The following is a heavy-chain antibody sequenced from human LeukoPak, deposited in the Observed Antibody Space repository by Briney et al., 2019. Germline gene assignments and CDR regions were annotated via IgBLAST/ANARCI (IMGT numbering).Heavy chain of an antibody. CDR1: GGTFSSYA. J-gene: IGHJ5*02. CDR2: IIPIFGTA. V-gene: IGHV1-69*13. D-gene: IGHD6-19*01. Sequence: ASVNVSCKASGGTFSSYAISWVRQAPGQGLEWMGGIIPIFGTANYAQKFQGRVTITADESTSTAYMELSSLRSEDTAVYYCARESIAVAGTYGRIGFDPWGQGTLVTVSS. CDR3: ARESIAVAGTYGRIGFDP.